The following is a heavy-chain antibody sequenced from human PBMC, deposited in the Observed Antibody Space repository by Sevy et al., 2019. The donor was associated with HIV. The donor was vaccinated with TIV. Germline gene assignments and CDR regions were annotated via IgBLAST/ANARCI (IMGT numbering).Heavy chain of an antibody. J-gene: IGHJ4*02. CDR2: ISWNSGSI. D-gene: IGHD6-13*01. Sequence: SLKISCAASGFTFDDYAMHWVRQAPGKGLEWVSGISWNSGSIGYADSVKGRFTISRDNAKNSLYLQMNSLRAEDTALYYCAKDITGTGYSSSWITGGFDYWGQGTLVTVSS. CDR3: AKDITGTGYSSSWITGGFDY. CDR1: GFTFDDYA. V-gene: IGHV3-9*01.